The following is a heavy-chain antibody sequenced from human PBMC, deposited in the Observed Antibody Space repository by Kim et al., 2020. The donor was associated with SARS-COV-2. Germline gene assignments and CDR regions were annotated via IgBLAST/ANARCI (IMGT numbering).Heavy chain of an antibody. V-gene: IGHV3-15*01. Sequence: TDYAAPVKGRFSISRDDSQNTVYLQMNSLRTEDTAVYYCTTDRLGSPGDYWGQGTLVTVSS. CDR3: TTDRLGSPGDY. D-gene: IGHD3-10*01. CDR2: T. J-gene: IGHJ4*02.